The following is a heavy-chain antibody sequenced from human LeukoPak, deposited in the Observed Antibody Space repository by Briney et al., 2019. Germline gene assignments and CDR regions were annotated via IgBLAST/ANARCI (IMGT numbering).Heavy chain of an antibody. D-gene: IGHD6-19*01. CDR3: ARGSDSSGWYDY. J-gene: IGHJ4*02. CDR1: GFNFDDYA. CDR2: INGDGGST. Sequence: PGGSLRLSCAAPGFNFDDYALHWVRQAPGKGLEWVSLINGDGGSTFYADSVKGRFTISRDNSKNSLYLQMSSLRSEDTALYYCARGSDSSGWYDYWGQGTLVTVSS. V-gene: IGHV3-43*02.